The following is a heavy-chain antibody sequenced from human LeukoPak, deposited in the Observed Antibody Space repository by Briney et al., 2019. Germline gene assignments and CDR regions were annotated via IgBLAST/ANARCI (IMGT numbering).Heavy chain of an antibody. CDR3: AKGNQLNNGLTGHYYYYYYGMDV. CDR2: INPNSGGT. CDR1: GYTFTGYY. D-gene: IGHD3-9*01. V-gene: IGHV1-2*04. Sequence: ASVKVSCKASGYTFTGYYMHWVRQAPGQGLEWMGWINPNSGGTNYAQKFQGWVTMTRDTSISTAYMELSRLRSDDTAVYYCAKGNQLNNGLTGHYYYYYYGMDVWGQGTTVTVSS. J-gene: IGHJ6*02.